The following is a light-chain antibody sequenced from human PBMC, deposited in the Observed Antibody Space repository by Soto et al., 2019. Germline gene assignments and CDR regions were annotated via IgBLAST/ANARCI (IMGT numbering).Light chain of an antibody. CDR3: QLRSDWPPTYT. CDR1: QIVTSS. CDR2: DTF. J-gene: IGKJ2*01. Sequence: EIVLTQSPATLSLSPGTGATLSCRASQIVTSSVAWYQHRPGQAPRLLIYDTFTRATGIPARFSAKGAGTDFTLTISSLEPEDSAVYCCQLRSDWPPTYTCRQGTKLE. V-gene: IGKV3-11*01.